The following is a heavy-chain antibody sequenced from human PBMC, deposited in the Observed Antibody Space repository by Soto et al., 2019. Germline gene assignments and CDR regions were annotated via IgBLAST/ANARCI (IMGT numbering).Heavy chain of an antibody. D-gene: IGHD2-2*02. V-gene: IGHV3-11*06. CDR3: ARVPHCSSSSCYSYFDS. Sequence: GGSLRLSCAVSGFTFSDYYMTWFLQALGKGLEWVSYIISSTSHTNYADSVKGRFTISRDNAKNSLFLQMNSLRVEDTAVYYCARVPHCSSSSCYSYFDSWGQGT. CDR1: GFTFSDYY. CDR2: IISSTSHT. J-gene: IGHJ4*02.